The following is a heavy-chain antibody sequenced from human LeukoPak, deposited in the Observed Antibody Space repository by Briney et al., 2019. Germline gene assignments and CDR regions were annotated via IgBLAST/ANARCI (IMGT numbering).Heavy chain of an antibody. CDR1: GFTFSSYA. V-gene: IGHV3-23*01. D-gene: IGHD1-20*01. CDR3: ANYNWNYGMDV. J-gene: IGHJ6*04. CDR2: ISGSGGST. Sequence: GGSLRLSCAASGFTFSSYAMSLVRQAPGRGLEWVSAISGSGGSTYYADSVKGRFTISTDNSKNTLYLQKNSLRAEDTAVYYCANYNWNYGMDVWGKGTTVTVSS.